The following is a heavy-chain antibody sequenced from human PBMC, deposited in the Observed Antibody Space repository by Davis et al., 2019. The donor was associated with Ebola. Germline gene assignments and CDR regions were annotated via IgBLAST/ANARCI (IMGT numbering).Heavy chain of an antibody. V-gene: IGHV3-23*01. CDR1: GFTFSSYA. Sequence: GGSLRLSCAASGFTFSSYAMSWVRQAPGKGLEWVSDLSVTGLTHYADPVKGRFTISRDISKNTVYLQMNSLRAEDTAIYYCAKDIQGGSSYLDYWGQGTQVTVSS. CDR3: AKDIQGGSSYLDY. D-gene: IGHD3-16*01. J-gene: IGHJ4*02. CDR2: LSVTGLT.